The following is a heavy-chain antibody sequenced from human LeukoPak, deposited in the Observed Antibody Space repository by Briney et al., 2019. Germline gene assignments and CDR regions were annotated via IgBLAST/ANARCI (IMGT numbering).Heavy chain of an antibody. CDR2: IYYSGST. CDR3: ARYYYDSSGHHPSFDY. D-gene: IGHD3-22*01. Sequence: SETLPLTCTVSGGSIRSGGYYWSWIRQHPGKGLEWIGYIYYSGSTYYNPSLKSRVTISVDTSKNQFSLKLSSVTAADTAVYYCARYYYDSSGHHPSFDYWGQGTLVTVSS. J-gene: IGHJ4*02. V-gene: IGHV4-31*02. CDR1: GGSIRSGGYY.